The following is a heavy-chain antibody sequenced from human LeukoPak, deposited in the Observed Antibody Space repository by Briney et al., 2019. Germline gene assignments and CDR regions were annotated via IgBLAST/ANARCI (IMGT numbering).Heavy chain of an antibody. J-gene: IGHJ4*02. Sequence: SETLSLTCTVSGGSISSGGYYWTWIRQHPGKGLEWIGNIYYSGSTYYNPSLKSPVTISVDTSKNQFSLKLSSVTAADTAVYYCARLRDSSGWYATVYWGQGTLVTVSS. V-gene: IGHV4-31*01. CDR1: GGSISSGGYY. CDR3: ARLRDSSGWYATVY. D-gene: IGHD6-19*01. CDR2: IYYSGST.